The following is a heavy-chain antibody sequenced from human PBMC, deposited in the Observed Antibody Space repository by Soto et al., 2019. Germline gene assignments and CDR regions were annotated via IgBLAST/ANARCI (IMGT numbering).Heavy chain of an antibody. V-gene: IGHV3-30-3*01. Sequence: GGSLRLSCAASGFTFSSYAMHWVRQAPGKGLEWVAVISYDGSNKYYADSVKGRFTISRDNSKNTLYLQMNSLRAEDTAVYYCTRAPVADCSSTSCYDFDYWGQGTLVTVSS. CDR3: TRAPVADCSSTSCYDFDY. D-gene: IGHD2-2*01. CDR1: GFTFSSYA. J-gene: IGHJ4*02. CDR2: ISYDGSNK.